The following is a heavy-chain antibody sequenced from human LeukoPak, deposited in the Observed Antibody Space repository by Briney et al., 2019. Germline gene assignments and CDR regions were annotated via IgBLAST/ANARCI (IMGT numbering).Heavy chain of an antibody. Sequence: SVKVSCKASGYTFTSYGISWVRQAPGQGLEWMGGIIPIFGTANYAQKFQGRVTITADESTSTAYMELSSLRSEDTAVYYCARDREPLAYCGGDCSEAFDYWGQGTLVTVSS. V-gene: IGHV1-69*13. CDR2: IIPIFGTA. CDR1: GYTFTSYG. J-gene: IGHJ4*02. D-gene: IGHD2-21*02. CDR3: ARDREPLAYCGGDCSEAFDY.